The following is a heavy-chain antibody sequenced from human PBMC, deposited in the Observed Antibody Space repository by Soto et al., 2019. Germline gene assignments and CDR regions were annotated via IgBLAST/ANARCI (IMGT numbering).Heavy chain of an antibody. CDR3: ASGGKVGSSSHTSWFDP. V-gene: IGHV6-1*01. CDR2: TYYRSKWYN. D-gene: IGHD6-6*01. CDR1: RDTASSNSAA. J-gene: IGHJ5*02. Sequence: PSQTPSLTPAISRDTASSNSAAWNWIRQSPSRGLEWLGRTYYRSKWYNDYAVSVKSRITINPDTSKNQFTLQLNSLTPEDTAVYYCASGGKVGSSSHTSWFDPWGQGTLVTVSS.